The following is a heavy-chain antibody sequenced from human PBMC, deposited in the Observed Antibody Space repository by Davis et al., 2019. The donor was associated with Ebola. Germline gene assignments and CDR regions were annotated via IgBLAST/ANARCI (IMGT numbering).Heavy chain of an antibody. Sequence: AASVKVSCKASGGTFSTYGISWVRQAPGQGLEWMGGIVPIFRSAKYAQKFQGRVTVTADETTSTAYLELSSLRFDDTAVYYCERGRYINSPALWGQGTLVTVSS. CDR2: IVPIFRSA. D-gene: IGHD3-9*01. J-gene: IGHJ4*02. CDR3: ERGRYINSPAL. V-gene: IGHV1-69*13. CDR1: GGTFSTYG.